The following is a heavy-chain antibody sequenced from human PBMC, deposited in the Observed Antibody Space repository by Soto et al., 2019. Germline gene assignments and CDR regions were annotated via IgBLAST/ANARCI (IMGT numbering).Heavy chain of an antibody. CDR1: GFTFSTYA. CDR2: ISNDGSLT. Sequence: QVQLVESGGGVVQPGRSLRLSCAASGFTFSTYAMHWVRQAPGEGLEWVAVISNDGSLTYYADSVKGRFTISRDKSKNAVYLQMHSLRAADTAIYSCARRRVPGRGGDALDLWGPGTLVTVSS. D-gene: IGHD6-6*01. CDR3: ARRRVPGRGGDALDL. V-gene: IGHV3-30*04. J-gene: IGHJ3*01.